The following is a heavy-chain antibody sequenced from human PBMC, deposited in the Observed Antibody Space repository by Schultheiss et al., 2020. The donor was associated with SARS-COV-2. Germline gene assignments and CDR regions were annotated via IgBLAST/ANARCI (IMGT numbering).Heavy chain of an antibody. CDR3: ARAALDDSSFGAFDI. J-gene: IGHJ3*02. CDR2: INHSVST. V-gene: IGHV4-31*03. D-gene: IGHD3-22*01. Sequence: SQTLSLTCTVSGGSISSGGYYWSWIRQPPGKGLEWIGEINHSVSTNYNPSLKSRVTISVDTSKNQFSLKLSSVTAADTAVYYCARAALDDSSFGAFDIWGQGTMVTVSS. CDR1: GGSISSGGYY.